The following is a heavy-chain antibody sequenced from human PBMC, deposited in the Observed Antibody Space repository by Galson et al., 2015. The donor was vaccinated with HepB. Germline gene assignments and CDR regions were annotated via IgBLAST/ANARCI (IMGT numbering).Heavy chain of an antibody. D-gene: IGHD6-19*01. CDR3: VRGYSSGLYGDY. Sequence: TLSLTCAVSGGSISSGGYYWTWIRQPPVKGLERIGHIFYTGSTYYNPSLKSRVTISVDTTKIQFSLNLNSVTAADTAVYYCVRGYSSGLYGDYWGQGTLVTVSS. J-gene: IGHJ4*02. V-gene: IGHV4-30-4*01. CDR1: GGSISSGGYY. CDR2: IFYTGST.